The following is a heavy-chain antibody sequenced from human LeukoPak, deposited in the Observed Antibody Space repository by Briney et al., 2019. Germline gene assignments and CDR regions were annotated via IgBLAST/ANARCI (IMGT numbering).Heavy chain of an antibody. D-gene: IGHD2-2*01. CDR1: GYTFTGYY. V-gene: IGHV1-2*02. CDR2: INPNSGGT. CDR3: ARGEDIVVVPAAEMGMDV. J-gene: IGHJ6*02. Sequence: ASVKVSCKASGYTFTGYYMHWVRQAPGQGLERMGWINPNSGGTNYAQKFQGKVTMTRDTSISTAYMELSRLRSDDTAVYYCARGEDIVVVPAAEMGMDVWGQGTTVTVSS.